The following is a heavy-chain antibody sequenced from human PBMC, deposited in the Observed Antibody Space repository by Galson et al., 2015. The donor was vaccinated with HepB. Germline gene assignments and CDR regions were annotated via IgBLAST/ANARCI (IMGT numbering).Heavy chain of an antibody. Sequence: SLRLSCAASGFTVSNYAIHWARQAPGKGLEWVAVISYDGSNKYYGDSVKGRFTISRDNSKNTLYLQMNSLRDEDTAVYYCAREPGTGGDYYYGMDVWGQGTTVTVSS. V-gene: IGHV3-30-3*01. CDR2: ISYDGSNK. D-gene: IGHD3-16*01. CDR3: AREPGTGGDYYYGMDV. J-gene: IGHJ6*02. CDR1: GFTVSNYA.